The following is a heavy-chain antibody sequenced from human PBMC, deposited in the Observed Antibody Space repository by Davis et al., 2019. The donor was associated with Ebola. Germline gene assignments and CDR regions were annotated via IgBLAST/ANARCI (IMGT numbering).Heavy chain of an antibody. V-gene: IGHV7-4-1*02. D-gene: IGHD4-17*01. Sequence: ASVKVSCKASGYTFSRHALNWVRQAPGQGLEWMGWINTHTGNPTYAQDFTGRFVFSLDTSVSTSYLQISSLKAEDTAVYYCARERLRFYMDAFDIWGQGTMVTVSS. CDR1: GYTFSRHA. J-gene: IGHJ3*02. CDR3: ARERLRFYMDAFDI. CDR2: INTHTGNP.